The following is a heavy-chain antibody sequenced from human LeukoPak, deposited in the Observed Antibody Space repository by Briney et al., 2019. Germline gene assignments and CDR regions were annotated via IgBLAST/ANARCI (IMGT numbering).Heavy chain of an antibody. J-gene: IGHJ4*02. CDR2: ISSYGSTI. V-gene: IGHV3-48*04. D-gene: IGHD4-23*01. CDR3: ASGYGGNSYLVGF. CDR1: GFTFSSYA. Sequence: PGGSLRLSCAASGFTFSSYAMSWVRQAPGKGLEWVSYISSYGSTIYYADSVKGRFTISRDNAKNSLYLQMNSLRAEDTAVYYCASGYGGNSYLVGFWGQGALVTVSS.